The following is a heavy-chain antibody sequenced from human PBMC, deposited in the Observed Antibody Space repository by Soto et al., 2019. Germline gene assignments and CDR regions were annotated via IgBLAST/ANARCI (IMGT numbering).Heavy chain of an antibody. Sequence: PVGFLRLSCAASGFTFRTYGMHWVRQAPGKGLEWVAVISYDGSNKYYADSVKGRFTISRDNSKNTLYLQMNSLRAEDTAVYYCAKVLFSDLGSSDFWGQGTLVTVSS. D-gene: IGHD2-15*01. V-gene: IGHV3-30*18. CDR3: AKVLFSDLGSSDF. CDR2: ISYDGSNK. J-gene: IGHJ4*02. CDR1: GFTFRTYG.